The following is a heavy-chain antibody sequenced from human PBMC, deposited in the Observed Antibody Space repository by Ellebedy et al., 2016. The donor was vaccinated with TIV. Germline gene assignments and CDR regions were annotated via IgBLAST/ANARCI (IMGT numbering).Heavy chain of an antibody. J-gene: IGHJ6*02. D-gene: IGHD6-13*01. CDR1: GFTFGTYA. CDR3: AKDAAAEASFYYYYGMDV. Sequence: GESLKISCAASGFTFGTYAMSWVRQAPGKGLEWVSTIGGSGDTTYYADSVKGRFTISRDNSKNTLYLQMNSLRAEDTTVYYCAKDAAAEASFYYYYGMDVWGQGTTVTVSS. CDR2: IGGSGDTT. V-gene: IGHV3-23*01.